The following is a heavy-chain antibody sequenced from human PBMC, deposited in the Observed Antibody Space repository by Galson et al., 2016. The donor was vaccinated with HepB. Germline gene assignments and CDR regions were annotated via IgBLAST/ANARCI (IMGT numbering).Heavy chain of an antibody. CDR3: ARADYGDPQDGVDV. V-gene: IGHV3-74*01. Sequence: LRLSCAASGFIFNNYWVYWVRQTPGKGLVWVSRINGDGSSTDFADSVKGRFTISRDNSKNTLYLQMNSLRAEDTAVYYCARADYGDPQDGVDVWGQGTTVTVSS. CDR1: GFIFNNYW. D-gene: IGHD4-17*01. J-gene: IGHJ6*02. CDR2: INGDGSST.